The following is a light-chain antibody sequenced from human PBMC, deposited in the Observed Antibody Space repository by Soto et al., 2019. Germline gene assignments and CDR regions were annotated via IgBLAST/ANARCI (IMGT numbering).Light chain of an antibody. J-gene: IGLJ1*01. V-gene: IGLV2-8*01. CDR2: EVY. Sequence: QSALTQPPSASGSPGQAGTISCTGTSSDVGGYNYVSWYQQHPGKAPKLIIYEVYKRPSGVPDRFSGSKSANTAALTVSGLQAEDEADYYCSSYVCTNSYVFGTGTKLTVL. CDR3: SSYVCTNSYV. CDR1: SSDVGGYNY.